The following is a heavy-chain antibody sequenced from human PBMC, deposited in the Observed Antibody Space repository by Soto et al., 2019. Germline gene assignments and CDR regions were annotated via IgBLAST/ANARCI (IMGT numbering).Heavy chain of an antibody. CDR3: ARGRIGVVVTAIRSYYYYYGMDV. V-gene: IGHV3-21*01. D-gene: IGHD2-21*02. J-gene: IGHJ6*02. CDR2: ISSSGSYI. CDR1: GFTFSSYS. Sequence: GGSLRLSCAASGFTFSSYSMNWVRQPQGKGLEWVSSISSSGSYIYYADSVKGRFTISRDNAKNSLYLQMNSLRAEDTAVYYCARGRIGVVVTAIRSYYYYYGMDVWGQGTTVTVSS.